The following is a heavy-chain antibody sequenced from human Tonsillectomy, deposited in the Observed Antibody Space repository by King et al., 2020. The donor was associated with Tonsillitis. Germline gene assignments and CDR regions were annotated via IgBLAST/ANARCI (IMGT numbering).Heavy chain of an antibody. V-gene: IGHV3-23*04. Sequence: EVQLVESGGGLVQPGGSLRLSCAASGFTFSSFAMTWVRQAPGKGLEWVAGISGSGGYTYYADSVKGRFTISRDNSKNTLYLQMNSLRAEDTAVYYCATQTVLRYFDWLLPTDYWGQGTLVTVSS. CDR3: ATQTVLRYFDWLLPTDY. CDR1: GFTFSSFA. D-gene: IGHD3-9*01. J-gene: IGHJ4*02. CDR2: ISGSGGYT.